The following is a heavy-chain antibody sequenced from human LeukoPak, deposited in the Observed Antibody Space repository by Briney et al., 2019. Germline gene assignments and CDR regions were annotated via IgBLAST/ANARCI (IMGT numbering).Heavy chain of an antibody. CDR3: ARASYGSGSYYSHYYYYGMDV. CDR2: IYPGDSDT. CDR1: GYSFTSYW. Sequence: GESLKISCKGSGYSFTSYWIGWVRQMPGKGLEWMGIIYPGDSDTRYSPSFQSQVTISADKSISTAYLQWSSLKASDTAMYYCARASYGSGSYYSHYYYYGMDVWGKGTTVTVSS. D-gene: IGHD3-10*01. J-gene: IGHJ6*04. V-gene: IGHV5-51*01.